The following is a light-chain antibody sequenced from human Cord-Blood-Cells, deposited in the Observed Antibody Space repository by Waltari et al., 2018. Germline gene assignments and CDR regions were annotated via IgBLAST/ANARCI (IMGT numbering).Light chain of an antibody. CDR1: QSVLYSSNNKNY. J-gene: IGKJ4*01. CDR3: QQYYSTPLT. CDR2: WAS. V-gene: IGKV4-1*01. Sequence: DIVMTHSPASLAVSRGERATINCKSSQSVLYSSNNKNYLAWYQQKPGQPPKLLIYWASTRESGVPDRFSGSGSGTDFTLTISSLQAEDVAVYYCQQYYSTPLTFGGGTKVEIK.